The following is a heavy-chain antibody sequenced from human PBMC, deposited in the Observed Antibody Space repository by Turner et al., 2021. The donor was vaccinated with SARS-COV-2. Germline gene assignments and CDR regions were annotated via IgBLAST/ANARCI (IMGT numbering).Heavy chain of an antibody. CDR2: ISWNSGTI. D-gene: IGHD6-6*01. CDR1: GFTFDDYA. V-gene: IGHV3-9*01. Sequence: EVQLVESGGGLVQPGRSLRLSCAASGFTFDDYAMHWVRQAPGKCLEWVSGISWNSGTIDYADSVKGRFTISRDNAKNSLYLQMNSLRAEDTALYYCAKLAARSAYYYYGMDVWGQGTTVTVSS. J-gene: IGHJ6*02. CDR3: AKLAARSAYYYYGMDV.